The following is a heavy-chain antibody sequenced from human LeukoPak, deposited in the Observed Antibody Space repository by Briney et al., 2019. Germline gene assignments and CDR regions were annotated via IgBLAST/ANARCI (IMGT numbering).Heavy chain of an antibody. CDR3: ARHNNWAFDY. V-gene: IGHV5-51*01. CDR1: GYSFASYW. D-gene: IGHD2/OR15-2a*01. J-gene: IGHJ4*02. CDR2: IHPNDGSS. Sequence: GESLQISCKASGYSFASYWIGWVRQMSGKGLEWMAIIHPNDGSSIYSPSFGGQVTISADKSINTAYLEWSTLKASDTAIYYCARHNNWAFDYWDRGTLLTVSS.